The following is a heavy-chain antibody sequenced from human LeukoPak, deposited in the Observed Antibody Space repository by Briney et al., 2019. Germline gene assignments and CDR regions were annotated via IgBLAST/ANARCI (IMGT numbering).Heavy chain of an antibody. CDR3: ARGSVQLWLRDTYYYMDV. J-gene: IGHJ6*03. CDR1: GSTFDDYA. D-gene: IGHD5-18*01. Sequence: PGGSLRLSCAASGSTFDDYAMNWVRQVPGRGLEWVSGINWNGRITEYADSVKDRFTISRQNTKTSLYLYTNNLGGEDTGLYFCARGSVQLWLRDTYYYMDVWGKGTTVTVSS. CDR2: INWNGRIT. V-gene: IGHV3-20*04.